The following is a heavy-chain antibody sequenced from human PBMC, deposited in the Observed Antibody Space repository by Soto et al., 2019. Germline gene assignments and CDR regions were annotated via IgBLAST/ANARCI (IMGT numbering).Heavy chain of an antibody. Sequence: QVQLVQSGAEVKKPGSSVKVSCKASGGTFSSYAISWVRQAPGQGLEWMGGIIPIFGTANYAQKLQGRVKMTADESTSTAYMELSSVRSEDTAVYYCARDPRPGAGDYGMDVWGQGTTVTVSS. CDR3: ARDPRPGAGDYGMDV. V-gene: IGHV1-69*01. CDR2: IIPIFGTA. CDR1: GGTFSSYA. D-gene: IGHD6-19*01. J-gene: IGHJ6*02.